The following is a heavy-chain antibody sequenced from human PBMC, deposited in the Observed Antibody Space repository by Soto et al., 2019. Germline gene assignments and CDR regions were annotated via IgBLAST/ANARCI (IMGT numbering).Heavy chain of an antibody. J-gene: IGHJ3*02. D-gene: IGHD4-17*01. CDR1: GFTFSSYN. Sequence: GGSLRLSCAASGFTFSSYNMNWVRQAPGKGLEWVSSISSSSSYIYYADSVKGRFTISRDNAKNSLYLQMNSLRAEDTAVYYCARDPYGTRAFDIWGQGTMVTVSS. V-gene: IGHV3-21*01. CDR3: ARDPYGTRAFDI. CDR2: ISSSSSYI.